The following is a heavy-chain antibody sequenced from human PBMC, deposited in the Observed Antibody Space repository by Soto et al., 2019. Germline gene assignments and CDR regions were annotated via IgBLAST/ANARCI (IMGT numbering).Heavy chain of an antibody. D-gene: IGHD3-10*01. CDR2: ISGYNGNT. V-gene: IGHV1-18*01. CDR3: ARMEEGWFGELLSDY. J-gene: IGHJ4*02. CDR1: GYTFTNYA. Sequence: ASVKVSCKASGYTFTNYAISWVRQAPGQGLEWMGWISGYNGNTKYAQNFQGRVTLTTDTSTSTAYMELRSLRSEDTAVYYCARMEEGWFGELLSDYWGQGTLVTVSS.